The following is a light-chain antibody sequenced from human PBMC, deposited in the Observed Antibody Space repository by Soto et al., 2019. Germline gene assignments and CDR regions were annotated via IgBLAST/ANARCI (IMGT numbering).Light chain of an antibody. CDR1: QSLSRSY. CDR2: GAS. V-gene: IGKV3-20*01. Sequence: EIVLTQSPGTLSLSPGERATLSCRASQSLSRSYLAWYQQKPGQAPRLLIYGASSRATGIPDKFSGSGSGTGFTINISSQEPEDVALYVCQQYGTSPLTFGGGTNVEIK. CDR3: QQYGTSPLT. J-gene: IGKJ4*01.